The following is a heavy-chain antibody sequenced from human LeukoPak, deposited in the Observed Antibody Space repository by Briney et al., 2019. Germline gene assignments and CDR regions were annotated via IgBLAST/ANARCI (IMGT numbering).Heavy chain of an antibody. CDR3: ARGLLGYCSSTSCYGVNWFDP. Sequence: SETLSLTCAVYGGSFSGYYWSWIRQPPGKGLEWIGEINHSGSTNYNPSLKSRVTISVDTSKNQFSLKLSSVTAADTAVYYCARGLLGYCSSTSCYGVNWFDPWGQGTLVIVSS. D-gene: IGHD2-2*01. J-gene: IGHJ5*02. CDR2: INHSGST. V-gene: IGHV4-34*01. CDR1: GGSFSGYY.